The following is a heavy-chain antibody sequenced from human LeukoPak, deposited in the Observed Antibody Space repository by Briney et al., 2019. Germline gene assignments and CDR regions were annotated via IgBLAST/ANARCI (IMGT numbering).Heavy chain of an antibody. J-gene: IGHJ4*02. D-gene: IGHD1-26*01. V-gene: IGHV3-23*01. Sequence: GGSLRLSCAASGFTFDNYRMSWVRQAPGKGLEWVSTVNADGGDTHYADSVKGRFTISRDNSKSTLILQMNSLRVEDTALYYCTKRVKYGGTWDHFADWGQGTLVTVSS. CDR2: VNADGGDT. CDR3: TKRVKYGGTWDHFAD. CDR1: GFTFDNYR.